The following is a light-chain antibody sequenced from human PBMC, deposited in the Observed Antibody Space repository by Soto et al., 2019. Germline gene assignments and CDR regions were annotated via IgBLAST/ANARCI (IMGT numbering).Light chain of an antibody. V-gene: IGLV2-8*01. J-gene: IGLJ1*01. CDR2: EVS. CDR3: CSYGGGNNFYV. Sequence: QSALTQPPSASGSPGQSVTISCTGTSSDIGTYDYVSWYQHLPDKAPKLIIYEVSKRPSGVPDRFSGSKSGNTDSLTVSGLQAEDEGDYYCCSYGGGNNFYVFGTGTKLTVL. CDR1: SSDIGTYDY.